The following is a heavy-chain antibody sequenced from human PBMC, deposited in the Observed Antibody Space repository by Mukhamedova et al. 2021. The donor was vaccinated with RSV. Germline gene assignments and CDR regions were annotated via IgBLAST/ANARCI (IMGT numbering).Heavy chain of an antibody. CDR3: ARFDFMVDAFDI. CDR2: INAGNGNT. V-gene: IGHV1-3*01. D-gene: IGHD3-3*01. J-gene: IGHJ3*02. Sequence: GQRLEWMGWINAGNGNTKYSQKFQGRVTITRDTSASTAYMELSSLRSEETAVYYCARFDFMVDAFDIWGQGTMVTVSS.